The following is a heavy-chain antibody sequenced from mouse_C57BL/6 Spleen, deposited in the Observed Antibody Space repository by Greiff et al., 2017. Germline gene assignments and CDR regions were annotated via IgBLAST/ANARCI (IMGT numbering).Heavy chain of an antibody. CDR3: TRGDGTWFAY. J-gene: IGHJ3*01. D-gene: IGHD1-1*01. Sequence: QVQLQQSGAELVRPGASVTLSCKASGYTFTDFEMHWVKQTPVHGLEWIGAIAPETGGTAYNQKFKGKAILTADKSSSTAYMELRSLTSEDSAVYYCTRGDGTWFAYWGQGTLVTVSA. CDR2: IAPETGGT. CDR1: GYTFTDFE. V-gene: IGHV1-15*01.